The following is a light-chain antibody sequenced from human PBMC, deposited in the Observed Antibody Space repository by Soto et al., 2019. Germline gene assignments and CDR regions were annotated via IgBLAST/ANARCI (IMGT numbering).Light chain of an antibody. CDR2: DAS. Sequence: IQMTPSRSSLSPSVVYRVPSTCRASRSIRNWLAWYQQKPGKAPNPLIYDASSLKSGVPARFSGSGSGTEFTLTISSLQPDDFATYYCQQYNTYSTFGQGTRLENK. J-gene: IGKJ5*01. CDR1: RSIRNW. V-gene: IGKV1-5*01. CDR3: QQYNTYST.